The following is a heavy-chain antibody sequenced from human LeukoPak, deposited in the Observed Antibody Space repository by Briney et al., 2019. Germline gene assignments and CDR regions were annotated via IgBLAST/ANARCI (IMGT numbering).Heavy chain of an antibody. CDR2: INSDGSST. V-gene: IGHV3-74*01. J-gene: IGHJ3*02. CDR3: ARGGITILSLAFDT. D-gene: IGHD3-3*01. Sequence: GGSLRLSCAASGFTFSSYWMHWVRQAPGKGLVWVSRINSDGSSTSYADSVKGRFTISRDNAKNTLYVQMNSLRAEDTAVYYCARGGITILSLAFDTWGQGTMVTVSS. CDR1: GFTFSSYW.